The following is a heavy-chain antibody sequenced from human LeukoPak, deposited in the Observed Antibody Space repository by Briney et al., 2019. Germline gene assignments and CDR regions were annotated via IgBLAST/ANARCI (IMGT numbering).Heavy chain of an antibody. D-gene: IGHD3-10*01. CDR3: ARGLRKYGSGSYYKAEVFDY. J-gene: IGHJ4*02. CDR2: IYHSGST. CDR1: GGSISSGGYS. Sequence: TSETLSLTCAVSGGSISSGGYSWSWIRQPPGKGLEWIGYIYHSGSTYYNPSLKSRVTISVDRSKNQFSLKLSSVTAADTAVYYCARGLRKYGSGSYYKAEVFDYWGQGTLVTVSS. V-gene: IGHV4-30-2*01.